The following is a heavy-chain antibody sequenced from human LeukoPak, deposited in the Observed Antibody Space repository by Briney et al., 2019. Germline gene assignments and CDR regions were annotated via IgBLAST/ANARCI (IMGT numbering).Heavy chain of an antibody. CDR2: IYYSGST. V-gene: IGHV4-61*01. CDR3: ARGRVSSKYSSSGSRFDP. J-gene: IGHJ5*02. Sequence: PSETLSLTCTVSGGSVSSGSYYWSWIRQPPGKGLEWIGYIYYSGSTNYNPSLKSRVTISVDTSKNQFSLKLSSVTAADTAVYYCARGRVSSKYSSSGSRFDPWGQGTLVTVSS. D-gene: IGHD6-6*01. CDR1: GGSVSSGSYY.